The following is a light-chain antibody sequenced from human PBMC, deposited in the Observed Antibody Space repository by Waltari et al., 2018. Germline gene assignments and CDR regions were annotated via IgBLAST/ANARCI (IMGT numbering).Light chain of an antibody. CDR1: QDISNY. V-gene: IGKV1-33*01. Sequence: DIQMTQSPSSLSASVGYRVTITCQASQDISNYLNLYQQKPGKAPKLLIYDASNLETGVPSRFSGSGSGTDFTFTISSLQPEDIATYYCQQYDNLPPYFGQGTRLEIK. J-gene: IGKJ5*01. CDR2: DAS. CDR3: QQYDNLPPY.